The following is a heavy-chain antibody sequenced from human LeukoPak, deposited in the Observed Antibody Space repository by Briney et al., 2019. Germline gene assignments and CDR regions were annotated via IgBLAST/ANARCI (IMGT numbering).Heavy chain of an antibody. CDR1: GFTFSSYA. Sequence: GGSLRLSCAASGFTFSSYAMHWVRQAPGKGLEWVAVISYDGSNKYYADSVKGRFTISRDNSKNTLYLQMNSLRAEDTAVYHCARDLTAAAGEGPPQGDYWGQGTLVTVSS. D-gene: IGHD6-13*01. V-gene: IGHV3-30*04. CDR2: ISYDGSNK. J-gene: IGHJ4*02. CDR3: ARDLTAAAGEGPPQGDY.